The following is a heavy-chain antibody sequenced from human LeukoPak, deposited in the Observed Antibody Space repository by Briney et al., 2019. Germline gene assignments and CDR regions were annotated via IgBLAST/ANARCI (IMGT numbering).Heavy chain of an antibody. D-gene: IGHD6-13*01. CDR1: GGSFSGYY. Sequence: TSETLSLTCAVYGGSFSGYYWGWIRQPPGKGLEWIGSIYHSGSTYYNPSLKSRVTISVDTSKNQFSLKLSSVTAADTAVYYCARDRVGQQLVGRKYYYYYMDVWGKGTTVTISS. CDR2: IYHSGST. CDR3: ARDRVGQQLVGRKYYYYYMDV. J-gene: IGHJ6*03. V-gene: IGHV4-38-2*02.